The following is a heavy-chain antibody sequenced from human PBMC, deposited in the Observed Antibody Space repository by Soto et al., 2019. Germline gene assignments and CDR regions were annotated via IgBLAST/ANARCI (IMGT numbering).Heavy chain of an antibody. Sequence: QVRLEESGPGLVKPSETLSLICSVSGGSVNNANYFWNWIRHHPENGLEWIGYIYYIGSTRYNPSFKTRATQSIDTSKNQFSLRLNSVTVADTAVYFCARDADYGGSRGGMDVWGRGTTVTVSS. J-gene: IGHJ6*02. CDR3: ARDADYGGSRGGMDV. V-gene: IGHV4-31*03. D-gene: IGHD4-17*01. CDR2: IYYIGST. CDR1: GGSVNNANYF.